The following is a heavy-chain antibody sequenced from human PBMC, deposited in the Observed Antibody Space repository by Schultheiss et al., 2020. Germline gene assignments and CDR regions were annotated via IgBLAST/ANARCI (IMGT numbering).Heavy chain of an antibody. CDR1: GFTFSSYS. V-gene: IGHV3-33*01. CDR3: ARNWYSMVADTSYFQH. D-gene: IGHD6-13*01. Sequence: GGSLRLSCTASGFTFSSYSMNWVRQAPGKGLEWVAVIWYDGSNKYYADSVKGRFTISRDNSKNTLYLQMNSLRAEDTAVYYCARNWYSMVADTSYFQHWGQGTLVTVSS. J-gene: IGHJ1*01. CDR2: IWYDGSNK.